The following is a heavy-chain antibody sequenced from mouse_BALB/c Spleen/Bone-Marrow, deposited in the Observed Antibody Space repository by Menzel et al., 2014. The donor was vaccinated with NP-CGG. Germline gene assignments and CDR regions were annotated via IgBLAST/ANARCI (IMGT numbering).Heavy chain of an antibody. CDR2: INPYNGDT. CDR1: GYSFTGYF. V-gene: IGHV1-37*01. D-gene: IGHD1-1*01. Sequence: VQLQQPGPELVKPGASVKISCKASGYSFTGYFMNWVKQSHGKSLEWIGRINPYNGDTFYNQKFKCKATLTVDESSSTAHMELLSLTPEDSAVYYCGRGAYYDGSSYYFDYWGQGTTLTVSS. J-gene: IGHJ2*01. CDR3: GRGAYYDGSSYYFDY.